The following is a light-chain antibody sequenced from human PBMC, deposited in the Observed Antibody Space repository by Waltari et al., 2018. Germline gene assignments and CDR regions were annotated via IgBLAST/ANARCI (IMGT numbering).Light chain of an antibody. CDR1: QGISRC. CDR3: QQADSFPIT. Sequence: ETQMTQPPSSVSASVGARVTITCRPSQGISRCLGWYQQKPGKAPKVLIFAASSLQSGVPARCSGSGSVTHFTLTISSLQPEDFATDYCQQADSFPITFGQGTRLGIK. CDR2: AAS. V-gene: IGKV1-12*01. J-gene: IGKJ5*01.